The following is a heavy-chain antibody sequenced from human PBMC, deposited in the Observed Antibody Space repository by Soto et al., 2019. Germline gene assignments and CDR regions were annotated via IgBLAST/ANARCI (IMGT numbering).Heavy chain of an antibody. Sequence: QVQLQESGPGLVKPSQTLSLTCTVSGGSISSDGFYWGWIRQYPGKGLEWIGYTSYSGNTFYNPSPKGRLAMTVDTSKNQFFLNLYPVTAADTALYYCARDNGGTYFDLWGQGTLVTVSS. CDR3: ARDNGGTYFDL. CDR2: TSYSGNT. D-gene: IGHD1-1*01. CDR1: GGSISSDGFY. V-gene: IGHV4-31*03. J-gene: IGHJ4*02.